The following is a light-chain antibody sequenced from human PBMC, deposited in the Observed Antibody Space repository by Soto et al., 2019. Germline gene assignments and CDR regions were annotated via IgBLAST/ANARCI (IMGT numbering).Light chain of an antibody. Sequence: SSPTQPSPLSWSPGQSITLSSTGNSSDVGGYNYVSWYQQHPGKAPKLMIYDVSNRPSGVSNRFSGSKSGNTASLTISGLQAEDEADYYCSSYTSSSTLYVFGTGTKVTVL. CDR3: SSYTSSSTLYV. J-gene: IGLJ1*01. CDR2: DVS. CDR1: SSDVGGYNY. V-gene: IGLV2-14*01.